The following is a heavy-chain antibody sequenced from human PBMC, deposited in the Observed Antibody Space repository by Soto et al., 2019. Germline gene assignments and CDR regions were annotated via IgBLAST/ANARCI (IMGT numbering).Heavy chain of an antibody. CDR2: IYHSGST. D-gene: IGHD2-15*01. CDR1: GGSFSGYY. V-gene: IGHV4-34*01. Sequence: SETLSLTCAVSGGSFSGYYWGWIRQPPEKGQEGIGHIYHSGSTNYNPSLKRRVTISVDTSKNQVSLKLSSVTAADTAVYYCARVVRVGYCSGGSCYGYYYYYMDVWGKGTTVTVSS. CDR3: ARVVRVGYCSGGSCYGYYYYYMDV. J-gene: IGHJ6*03.